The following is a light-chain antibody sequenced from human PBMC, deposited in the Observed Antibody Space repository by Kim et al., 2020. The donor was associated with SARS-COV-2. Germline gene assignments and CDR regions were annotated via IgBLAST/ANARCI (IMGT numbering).Light chain of an antibody. CDR2: YDS. Sequence: AAGKTARITCGGNDIGSESVNWYQQKPGQAPVRVIYYDSDRHSGIPERFSGSNYGNTATLNISRVEAGDEADYYCQVWDSSSDHYVFGTGTMVTVL. V-gene: IGLV3-21*04. CDR3: QVWDSSSDHYV. CDR1: DIGSES. J-gene: IGLJ1*01.